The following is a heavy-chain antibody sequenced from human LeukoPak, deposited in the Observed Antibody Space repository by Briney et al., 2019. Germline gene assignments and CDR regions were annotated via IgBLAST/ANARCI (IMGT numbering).Heavy chain of an antibody. CDR3: ARRSMVQHLDV. D-gene: IGHD3-10*01. CDR2: IDTSTGNP. V-gene: IGHV7-4-1*02. J-gene: IGHJ6*03. Sequence: GASVKVSCKASGYTFTSYAMNWVRQAPGQGLEYIGWIDTSTGNPTYAQDFTGRFVFSLDTSVNTAYLHISSLKTEDTAVYYCARRSMVQHLDVWGKGTTVTVSS. CDR1: GYTFTSYA.